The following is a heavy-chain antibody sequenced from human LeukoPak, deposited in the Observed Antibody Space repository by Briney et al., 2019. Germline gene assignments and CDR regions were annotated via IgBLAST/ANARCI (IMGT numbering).Heavy chain of an antibody. D-gene: IGHD5-18*01. CDR2: IYTSGST. CDR3: ARRGYSPSYYYYMDV. J-gene: IGHJ6*03. V-gene: IGHV4-61*02. Sequence: PSETLSLTCTVSGGSLSSGSYYWSWIRQPAGKGLEWIGRIYTSGSTNYNPSLKSRVTISVDTSKNQFSLKLSSVTAADTAVYYCARRGYSPSYYYYMDVWGKGTTVTVSS. CDR1: GGSLSSGSYY.